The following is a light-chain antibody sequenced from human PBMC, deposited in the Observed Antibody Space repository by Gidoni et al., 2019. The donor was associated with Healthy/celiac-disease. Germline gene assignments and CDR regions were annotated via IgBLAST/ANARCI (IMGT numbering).Light chain of an antibody. CDR3: GTWDSSLSAWV. V-gene: IGLV1-51*01. J-gene: IGLJ3*02. Sequence: QSVLTQPPSVSAAPVQKVTISFSGSSSNIGNNYVSWYQQLPGTAPKLLIYDNNKRPSGIPDRFSGSKSGTSATLGITGLQTGDEADYYCGTWDSSLSAWVFGGGTKLTVL. CDR1: SSNIGNNY. CDR2: DNN.